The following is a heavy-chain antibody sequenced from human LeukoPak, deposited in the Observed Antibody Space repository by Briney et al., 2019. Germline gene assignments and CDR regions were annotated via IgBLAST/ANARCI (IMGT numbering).Heavy chain of an antibody. CDR1: GFTFSDYY. CDR3: ARDLSPDPDDYGDYGRGGNNWFDP. J-gene: IGHJ5*02. V-gene: IGHV3-11*01. D-gene: IGHD4-17*01. Sequence: NPGGSLRLSCAASGFTFSDYYMSWIRQAPGKGLEWVSYISSSGSTIYYADSVKGRFTISRDNAKNSLYLQMNSLRAEDTAVYYCARDLSPDPDDYGDYGRGGNNWFDPWGQGTLVTVSS. CDR2: ISSSGSTI.